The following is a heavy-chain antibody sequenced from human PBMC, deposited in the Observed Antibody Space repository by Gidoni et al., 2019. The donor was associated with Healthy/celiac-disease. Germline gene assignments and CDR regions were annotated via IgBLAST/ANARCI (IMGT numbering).Heavy chain of an antibody. J-gene: IGHJ4*02. V-gene: IGHV3-9*01. CDR3: AKDISPGRYDFWSGYPFDY. D-gene: IGHD3-3*01. CDR1: GFTFDDYA. CDR2: ISWNSGSI. Sequence: EVQLVESGGGLVQPGRSLRLSCAASGFTFDDYARHWVRQAPGKGLEWVSGISWNSGSIGYADSVKGRFTISRDNAKNSLYLQMNSLRAEDTALYYCAKDISPGRYDFWSGYPFDYWGQGTLVTVSS.